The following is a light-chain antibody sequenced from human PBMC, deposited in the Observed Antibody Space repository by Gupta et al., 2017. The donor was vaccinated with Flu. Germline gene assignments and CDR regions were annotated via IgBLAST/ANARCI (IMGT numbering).Light chain of an antibody. Sequence: PGQSVTISCTGTSSDVGYYNRVSWYQQPPGPVPKLMIYEVSNRPSGVPDRFSGSKSGNTASLTISGLQGDDEADYYCSSYTSTYTFVFGTGT. CDR2: EVS. CDR1: SSDVGYYNR. J-gene: IGLJ1*01. CDR3: SSYTSTYTFV. V-gene: IGLV2-18*02.